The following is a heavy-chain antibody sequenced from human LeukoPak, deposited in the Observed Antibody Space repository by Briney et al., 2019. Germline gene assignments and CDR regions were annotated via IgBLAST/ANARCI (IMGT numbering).Heavy chain of an antibody. Sequence: GGSLRLSCAASGFTFSSYSMNWVRQAPGKGLEWVSSISSSSSYIYYADSVKGRFTISRDNAKNSLYLQMNSLRAEDTAVYYCARAKVREMATIPFDYWGQGTLVTVS. V-gene: IGHV3-21*01. CDR3: ARAKVREMATIPFDY. D-gene: IGHD5-24*01. J-gene: IGHJ4*02. CDR1: GFTFSSYS. CDR2: ISSSSSYI.